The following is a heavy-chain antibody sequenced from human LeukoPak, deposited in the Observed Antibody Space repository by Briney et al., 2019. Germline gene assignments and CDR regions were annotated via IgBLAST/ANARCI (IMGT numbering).Heavy chain of an antibody. CDR3: ARDLAAAGPEVWFDP. D-gene: IGHD6-13*01. J-gene: IGHJ5*02. CDR2: INPNSGGT. CDR1: GYTFTGYY. Sequence: ASVKVSFKGSGYTFTGYYMHWVRQAPGQGLEWMGWINPNSGGTNYAQKFQGRVTMTRDTSISTAYMELSRLRSDDTAVYYCARDLAAAGPEVWFDPWGQGTLVTVSS. V-gene: IGHV1-2*02.